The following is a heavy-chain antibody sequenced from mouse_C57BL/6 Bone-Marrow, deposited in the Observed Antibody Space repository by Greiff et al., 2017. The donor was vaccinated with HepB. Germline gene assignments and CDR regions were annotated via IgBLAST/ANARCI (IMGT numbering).Heavy chain of an antibody. D-gene: IGHD1-1*01. CDR3: ARREIYYYGRGFAY. Sequence: QVQLQQSGAELVRPGTSVKVSCKASGYAFTNYLIEWVKQRPGQGLEWIGVINPGSGGTNYNEKFKGKATLTADKSSSTAYMQRSSLTSEDSAVYFCARREIYYYGRGFAYWGQGTLVTVSA. CDR1: GYAFTNYL. J-gene: IGHJ3*01. CDR2: INPGSGGT. V-gene: IGHV1-54*01.